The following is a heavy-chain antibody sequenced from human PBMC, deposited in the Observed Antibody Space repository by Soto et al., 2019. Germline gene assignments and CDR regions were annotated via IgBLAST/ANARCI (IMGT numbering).Heavy chain of an antibody. CDR3: ARRGTMIVSNYYGMDV. CDR1: GYSFTNYW. V-gene: IGHV5-51*01. Sequence: GESLKISCKGSGYSFTNYWIGWVRQMPGKGLEWMGIIYPGDSYTNYSPSFQGHVTISADKSISTAYLQWSSLKASDTAMYYCARRGTMIVSNYYGMDVWGQGTTVTV. J-gene: IGHJ6*02. D-gene: IGHD3-22*01. CDR2: IYPGDSYT.